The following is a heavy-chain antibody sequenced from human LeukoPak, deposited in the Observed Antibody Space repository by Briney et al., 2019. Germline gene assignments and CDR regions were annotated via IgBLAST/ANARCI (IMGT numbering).Heavy chain of an antibody. CDR2: IYYSGGT. Sequence: SETLSLTCTVSGGSISSSSYYWGWIRQPPGKGLEWIGSIYYSGGTYYNPSLKSRVTISVDTSKNQFSLKLSSVTAADTAVYYCARGLLNYYNSSGYTYYFDYWGQGTLVTVSS. V-gene: IGHV4-39*07. CDR3: ARGLLNYYNSSGYTYYFDY. D-gene: IGHD3-22*01. CDR1: GGSISSSSYY. J-gene: IGHJ4*02.